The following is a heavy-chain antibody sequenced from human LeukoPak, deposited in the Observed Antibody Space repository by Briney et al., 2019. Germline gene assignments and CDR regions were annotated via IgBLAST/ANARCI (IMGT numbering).Heavy chain of an antibody. J-gene: IGHJ6*03. CDR1: GFIFSSFT. V-gene: IGHV3-30*02. CDR3: AKPHPYCSSTSCYNVMDYYYYMDV. Sequence: GGSLRLSCGASGFIFSSFTMHWVRQAPGKGLEWVAFIRYDGSNKYYADSVKGRFTISRDNSKNTLYLQMNSLRAEDTAVYYCAKPHPYCSSTSCYNVMDYYYYMDVWGKGTTVTVSS. CDR2: IRYDGSNK. D-gene: IGHD2-2*02.